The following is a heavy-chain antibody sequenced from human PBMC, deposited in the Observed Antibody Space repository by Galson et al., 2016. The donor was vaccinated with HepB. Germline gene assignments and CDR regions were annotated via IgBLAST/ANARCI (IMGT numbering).Heavy chain of an antibody. J-gene: IGHJ4*02. Sequence: SGASVSSNSFYWAWIRQPPGKGLEWIGSIYYSGRTYNNPSLKSRVTMSVDTSKNYFSLKLTSVTAADTAVYYCARQTITAAGDYWGQGTLVTVSS. V-gene: IGHV4-39*01. CDR2: IYYSGRT. CDR3: ARQTITAAGDY. CDR1: GASVSSNSFY. D-gene: IGHD6-13*01.